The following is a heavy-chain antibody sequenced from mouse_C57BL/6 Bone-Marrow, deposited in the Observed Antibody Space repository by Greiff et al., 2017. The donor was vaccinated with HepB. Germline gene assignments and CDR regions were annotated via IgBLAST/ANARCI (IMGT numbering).Heavy chain of an antibody. CDR3: TGDYDEGDYFDY. V-gene: IGHV1-5*01. Sequence: VQLQQSGTVLARPGASVKMSCETSGYTFTSYWMHWVKQRPGQGLEWIGAIYPGNSDTSYNQKFKGKAKLSAVTSASTAYMELSSLTNEDSAVYYCTGDYDEGDYFDYWGQGTTLTVSS. J-gene: IGHJ2*01. D-gene: IGHD2-4*01. CDR1: GYTFTSYW. CDR2: IYPGNSDT.